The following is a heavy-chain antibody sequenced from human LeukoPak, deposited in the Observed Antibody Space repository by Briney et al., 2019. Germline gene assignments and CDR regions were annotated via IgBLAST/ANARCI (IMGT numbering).Heavy chain of an antibody. D-gene: IGHD1-1*01. V-gene: IGHV3-11*01. CDR1: RFTFSDYY. J-gene: IGHJ4*02. CDR2: ISSSGSTI. Sequence: PGGSLRLSCAASRFTFSDYYMSWVRQAPGKGLQWVSYISSSGSTIYYADSVKGRFTISRDNAKSALYLQMSSLRAEGTALYYCARDETGTTYWGQGTQVTVSS. CDR3: ARDETGTTY.